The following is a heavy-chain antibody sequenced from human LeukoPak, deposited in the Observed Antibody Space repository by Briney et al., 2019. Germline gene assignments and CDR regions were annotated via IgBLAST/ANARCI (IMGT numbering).Heavy chain of an antibody. Sequence: QAGGSLRLSCAASGFTISPYWMHWVRQAPGKGLEWVSRINPDGTTTAYADSVKGRFSISRDNAKNTLYLQLNTLSAEDTALYYCASKVGNSGHGWFHPWGPGTLVIVSS. CDR3: ASKVGNSGHGWFHP. J-gene: IGHJ5*02. D-gene: IGHD1-26*01. V-gene: IGHV3-74*01. CDR1: GFTISPYW. CDR2: INPDGTTT.